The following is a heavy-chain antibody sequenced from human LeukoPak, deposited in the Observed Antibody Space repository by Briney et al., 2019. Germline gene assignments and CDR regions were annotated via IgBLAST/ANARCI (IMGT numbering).Heavy chain of an antibody. CDR3: ARAEKPNWGNYYYYCMDV. CDR2: IYHSGLS. CDR1: DASISTSHW. V-gene: IGHV4-4*02. Sequence: SGTLSLTCAVSDASISTSHWWSWVRQPPGQGPEWIGEIYHSGLSNYNPSLESRLTISVDKSKNHFSLKLTSMTAADTAVYYCARAEKPNWGNYYYYCMDVWGKGTTVTVSS. D-gene: IGHD7-27*01. J-gene: IGHJ6*03.